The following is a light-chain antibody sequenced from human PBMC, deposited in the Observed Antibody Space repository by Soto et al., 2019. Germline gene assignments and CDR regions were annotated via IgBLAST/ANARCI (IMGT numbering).Light chain of an antibody. CDR2: EGS. V-gene: IGLV2-23*03. CDR1: SSDVGSYNL. Sequence: QLVLTQPASVSGSPGQSITISCTGTSSDVGSYNLVSWYQQHPGKAPKLMIYEGSKRPSGVSNRFSGSKSGNTAFLTISGLRAEDEADYYCCSYAGSSTFVVFGGGTKLTVL. CDR3: CSYAGSSTFVV. J-gene: IGLJ2*01.